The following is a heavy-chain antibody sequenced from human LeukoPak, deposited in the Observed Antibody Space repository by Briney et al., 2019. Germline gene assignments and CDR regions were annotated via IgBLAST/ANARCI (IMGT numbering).Heavy chain of an antibody. CDR2: INPSGGST. V-gene: IGHV1-46*01. D-gene: IGHD6-19*01. J-gene: IGHJ4*02. CDR3: TRENKSGYSTGWTFDY. Sequence: ASVKVSCKASGYTFTSYYMHWVRQAPGQGLEWMGIINPSGGSTSYAKKFQGRVTMTRDASTSTVYMELSSLRSEDTAVYYCTRENKSGYSTGWTFDYWGQGTLVTVSS. CDR1: GYTFTSYY.